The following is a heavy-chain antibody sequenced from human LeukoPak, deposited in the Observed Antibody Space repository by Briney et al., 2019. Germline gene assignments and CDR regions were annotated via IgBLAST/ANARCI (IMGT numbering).Heavy chain of an antibody. CDR3: ASAYYDFWSGYYNEGDAFDI. CDR2: IYTSGST. CDR1: GGSISSYY. Sequence: SETLSLTCTVSGGSISSYYWSWIRQPAGKGLEWIGRIYTSGSTNYNPSPKSRVTMSVDTSKNQFSLKLSSVTAADTAVYYCASAYYDFWSGYYNEGDAFDIWGQGTMVTVSS. V-gene: IGHV4-4*07. J-gene: IGHJ3*02. D-gene: IGHD3-3*01.